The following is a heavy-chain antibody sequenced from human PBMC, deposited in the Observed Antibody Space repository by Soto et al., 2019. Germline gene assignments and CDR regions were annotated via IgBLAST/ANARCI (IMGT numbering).Heavy chain of an antibody. CDR3: AHTSTIFGASGY. J-gene: IGHJ4*02. CDR1: GFTFSSYA. Sequence: GGSLRLSCAASGFTFSSYAMSWVRQAPGKGLEWVSAISGSGGSTYYADSVKGRFTISRDNSKNTLYLQMNSLRAEDTAVYYCAHTSTIFGASGYWGQGTLVTVSS. V-gene: IGHV3-23*01. D-gene: IGHD3-3*01. CDR2: ISGSGGST.